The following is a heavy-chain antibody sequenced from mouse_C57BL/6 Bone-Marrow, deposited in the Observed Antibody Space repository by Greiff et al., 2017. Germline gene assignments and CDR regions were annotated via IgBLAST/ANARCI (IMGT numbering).Heavy chain of an antibody. CDR2: IDPETGGT. CDR3: AKGDYDGSWFAY. D-gene: IGHD2-4*01. V-gene: IGHV1-15*01. Sequence: VQLKESGAELVRPGASVTLSCKASGYTFTDYEMHWVKQTPVHGLEWIGAIDPETGGTAYNQKFKGKSTLTVDKSSSTAYMQLSSLTSEDSAVYDCAKGDYDGSWFAYWGQGTLVTVSA. J-gene: IGHJ3*01. CDR1: GYTFTDYE.